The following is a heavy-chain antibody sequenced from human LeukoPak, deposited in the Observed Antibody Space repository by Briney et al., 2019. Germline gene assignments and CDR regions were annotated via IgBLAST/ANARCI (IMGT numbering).Heavy chain of an antibody. CDR3: ARGGDSGYYDYFDY. CDR1: GFTVDSNY. V-gene: IGHV3-53*01. J-gene: IGHJ4*02. CDR2: IYTGGNT. Sequence: SGGSLRLSCAASGFTVDSNYLSWVRQAPGKGLEWVSTIYTGGNTYYAASVKGRFTISRDFSKNTVFLHMNSLRAEDTAMYYCARGGDSGYYDYFDYWGQGALVTVFS. D-gene: IGHD3-22*01.